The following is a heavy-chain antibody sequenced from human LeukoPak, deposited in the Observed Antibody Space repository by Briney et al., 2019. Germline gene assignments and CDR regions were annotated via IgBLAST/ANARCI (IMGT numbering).Heavy chain of an antibody. D-gene: IGHD3-10*01. CDR1: GYTFTSYG. CDR3: ARGDNYGSGSYGAFDI. CDR2: ISAYNGNT. J-gene: IGHJ3*02. V-gene: IGHV1-18*01. Sequence: ASVKVSCKASGYTFTSYGISWVRQAPGQGLEWMGWISAYNGNTNYAQKLQGRVTMTTDTSTSTAYMELWSLRSDDTAVYYCARGDNYGSGSYGAFDIWGQGTMVTVSS.